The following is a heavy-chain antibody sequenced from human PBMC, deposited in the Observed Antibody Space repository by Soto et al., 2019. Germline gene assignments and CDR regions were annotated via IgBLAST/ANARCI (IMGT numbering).Heavy chain of an antibody. J-gene: IGHJ6*02. D-gene: IGHD2-2*01. Sequence: ASETLSLTCTVSGGSISSYYWSWIRQPPGKGLEWIGFIYYSGSTNYNPSLKSRVTISVDTSKNQFSLKLSSVTAADTAVYYCARDTKRYCISTSCPTRFYYYGMDVWGQGTTVTVSS. CDR2: IYYSGST. V-gene: IGHV4-59*01. CDR3: ARDTKRYCISTSCPTRFYYYGMDV. CDR1: GGSISSYY.